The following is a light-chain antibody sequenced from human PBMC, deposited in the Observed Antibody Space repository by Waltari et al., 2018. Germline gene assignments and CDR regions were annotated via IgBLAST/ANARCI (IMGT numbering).Light chain of an antibody. J-gene: IGLJ3*02. CDR1: SGHRTNV. Sequence: QLVLTQSPSASASLGASVKLTCTLDSGHRTNVISWHQQQPQQGPPYLMKVNSDGSHSKGDGIPDRFSGSSSSSGTERYLTISSVQSEDEADYYCQSGGHGTWVFGGGTKLTVL. V-gene: IGLV4-69*02. CDR2: VNSDGSH. CDR3: QSGGHGTWV.